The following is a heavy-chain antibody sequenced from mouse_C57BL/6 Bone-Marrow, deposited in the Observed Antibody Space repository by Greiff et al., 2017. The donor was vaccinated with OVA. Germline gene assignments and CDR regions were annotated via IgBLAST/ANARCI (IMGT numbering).Heavy chain of an antibody. CDR2: IYPGDGDT. J-gene: IGHJ3*01. V-gene: IGHV1-82*01. D-gene: IGHD1-1*01. CDR3: ARSDYYCSSWFAY. CDR1: GYAFSSSW. Sequence: QVQLQQSGPELVKPGASVKISCKASGYAFSSSWMNWVKQRPGKGLEWIGRIYPGDGDTNYNGKFKGKATLTADKSSSTAYMQLSSLTSEDSAVYFCARSDYYCSSWFAYWGQGTLVTVSA.